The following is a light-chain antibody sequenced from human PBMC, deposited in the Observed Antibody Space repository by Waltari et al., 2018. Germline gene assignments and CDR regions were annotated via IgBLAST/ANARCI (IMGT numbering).Light chain of an antibody. V-gene: IGLV2-11*01. CDR1: SSDVGGYKY. CDR3: CSYAGSYSFV. Sequence: QSALTQPRSVSGSPGQSVTISCTGTSSDVGGYKYVSWYQQQPGKVPKLMIYDVSKRPSGVPDRFSGSKSGNTASLTISGLQAEDEADYYCCSYAGSYSFVFGTGTKVTVL. CDR2: DVS. J-gene: IGLJ1*01.